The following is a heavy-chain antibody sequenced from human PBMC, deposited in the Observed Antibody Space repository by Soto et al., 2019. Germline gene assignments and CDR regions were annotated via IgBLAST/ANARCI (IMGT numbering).Heavy chain of an antibody. CDR3: ARADGDYSYFDL. Sequence: QVQLVESGGGVVQPGRSLRLSCAASGFTFSSYAMHWVRQAPGKGLEWVAVISYDGSNKYYADSVKGRFTISRDNSKNTLYLQINSLRAEDTAVYYCARADGDYSYFDLWGRGTLVTVSS. CDR2: ISYDGSNK. J-gene: IGHJ2*01. CDR1: GFTFSSYA. D-gene: IGHD4-17*01. V-gene: IGHV3-30-3*01.